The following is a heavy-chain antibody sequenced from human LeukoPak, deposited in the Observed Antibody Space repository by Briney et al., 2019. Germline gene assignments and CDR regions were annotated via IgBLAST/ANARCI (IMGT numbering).Heavy chain of an antibody. J-gene: IGHJ4*02. CDR1: GGSLSSSNW. D-gene: IGHD6-13*01. CDR2: IYHSGST. CDR3: ARVAAAAAADY. Sequence: SETLSLTCAVSGGSLSSSNWWRWGRRPPGKGVEGSGEIYHSGSTNYNPSLKSRVTISVDKSKNQFSLKLSSVTAADTAVYYCARVAAAAAADYWGQGTLVTVSS. V-gene: IGHV4-4*02.